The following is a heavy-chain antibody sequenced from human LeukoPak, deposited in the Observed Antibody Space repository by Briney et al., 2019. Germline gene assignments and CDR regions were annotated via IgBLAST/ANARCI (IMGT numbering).Heavy chain of an antibody. Sequence: GGSLRLSCAASGFIFSSSAMTWVCQAPGKGLEWVSAISGTGGSTVYADSVKGRLTISRDNSKNTLYLQMSSLRDEDTAIYYCTKGGSYAPLDYWGQGTLVTVSS. J-gene: IGHJ4*02. CDR3: TKGGSYAPLDY. CDR1: GFIFSSSA. CDR2: ISGTGGST. V-gene: IGHV3-23*01. D-gene: IGHD1-26*01.